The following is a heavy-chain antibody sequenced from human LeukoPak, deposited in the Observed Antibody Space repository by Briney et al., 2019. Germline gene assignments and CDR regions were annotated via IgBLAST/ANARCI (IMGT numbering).Heavy chain of an antibody. D-gene: IGHD2-8*02. Sequence: GRSLRLSCAASGFTFSSYGMHWVRQAPGKGLEWVAIISKDGSNQYYADSVKGRFTISRDNSKDTLFLQMNSLRGEDTAVYYCARDYWYLVDYWDQGTLVTVSS. CDR2: ISKDGSNQ. CDR1: GFTFSSYG. V-gene: IGHV3-30*19. CDR3: ARDYWYLVDY. J-gene: IGHJ4*02.